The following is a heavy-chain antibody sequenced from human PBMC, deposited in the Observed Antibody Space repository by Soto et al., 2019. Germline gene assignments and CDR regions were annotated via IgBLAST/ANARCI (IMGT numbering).Heavy chain of an antibody. CDR1: GFTFSSYT. CDR3: AREESTRIYYYYYYMDV. Sequence: GGSLRLSCEASGFTFSSYTMSWVRQAPGKGLEWVSAIIGSGAYTYYADSVKGRFTISRDNSKNTLYLQMNSLRAEDTALYYCAREESTRIYYYYYYMDVWGKGTAVTVSS. V-gene: IGHV3-23*01. J-gene: IGHJ6*03. CDR2: IIGSGAYT.